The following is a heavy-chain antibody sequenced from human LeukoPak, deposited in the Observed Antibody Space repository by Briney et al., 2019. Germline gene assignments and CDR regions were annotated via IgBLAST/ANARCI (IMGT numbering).Heavy chain of an antibody. D-gene: IGHD2-15*01. V-gene: IGHV3-53*01. J-gene: IGHJ5*02. Sequence: GGSLRLSCAASGFTVSSNYMSWVRQAPGKGLEWVSVIYSGGSTYYADSVKGRFTISRDNSKNTLYLQMNSLRAEDTAVYYCARVVVAAEYNWFDPWGQGTLVTASS. CDR2: IYSGGST. CDR3: ARVVVAAEYNWFDP. CDR1: GFTVSSNY.